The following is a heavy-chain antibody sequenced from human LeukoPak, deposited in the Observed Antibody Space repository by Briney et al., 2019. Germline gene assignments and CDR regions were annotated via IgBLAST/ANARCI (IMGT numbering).Heavy chain of an antibody. V-gene: IGHV4-34*01. CDR1: GGSFSGYY. CDR2: INHSGST. Sequence: SETLSLTCAVYGGSFSGYYWSWIRQPPGKGLEWIGEINHSGSTNYNPSLKSRVTISVDTSKNQFSLKLSSVTAADTAVYYCARGGGWLQFADYWGQGTLVTVSS. D-gene: IGHD5-24*01. J-gene: IGHJ4*02. CDR3: ARGGGWLQFADY.